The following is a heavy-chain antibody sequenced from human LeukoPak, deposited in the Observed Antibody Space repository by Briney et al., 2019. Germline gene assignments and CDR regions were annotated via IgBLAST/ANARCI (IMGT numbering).Heavy chain of an antibody. CDR3: ARGSAVVRGSFGD. J-gene: IGHJ4*02. D-gene: IGHD3-10*01. Sequence: GGSLRLSCGASGFRFNSYWMNWVGQAPGRGLEGVANIKQDGTESNYVDSVKGRFTISRDKARNFLFVHMNTLRVDDTAVYYCARGSAVVRGSFGDWGRGTLVTVSS. CDR1: GFRFNSYW. V-gene: IGHV3-7*04. CDR2: IKQDGTES.